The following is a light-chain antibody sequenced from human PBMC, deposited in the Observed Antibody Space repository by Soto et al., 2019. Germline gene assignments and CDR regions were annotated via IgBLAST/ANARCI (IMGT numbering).Light chain of an antibody. J-gene: IGKJ1*01. CDR3: QQYNNWASWT. V-gene: IGKV3-15*01. CDR2: GAS. Sequence: EKVMTQSPATLSMSPGERATLSCSASQSVSSYLAWYQQKPGQAPRLLISGASTRATGIPARFSGSGSGTEFTLTISSLQSEDFAVYYCQQYNNWASWTFGQGTKVEIK. CDR1: QSVSSY.